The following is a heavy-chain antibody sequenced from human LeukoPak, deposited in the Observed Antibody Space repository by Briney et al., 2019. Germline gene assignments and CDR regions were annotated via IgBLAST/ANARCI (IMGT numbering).Heavy chain of an antibody. V-gene: IGHV3-11*01. J-gene: IGHJ6*03. D-gene: IGHD6-6*01. CDR2: ISSSGSTI. CDR1: GFTFSDYY. CDR3: ARLRSSSFYYYYMDV. Sequence: GGSLRLSCAASGFTFSDYYMSWIRQAPGKGLEWVSYISSSGSTIYYADSVKGRFTISRDNAKNSLYLQMNNLRAEDTAVYYCARLRSSSFYYYYMDVWGKGTTVTVSS.